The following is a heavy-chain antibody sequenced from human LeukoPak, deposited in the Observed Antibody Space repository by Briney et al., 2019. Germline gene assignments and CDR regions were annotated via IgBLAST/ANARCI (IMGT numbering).Heavy chain of an antibody. CDR1: GFIFDDHG. V-gene: IGHV3-9*01. D-gene: IGHD3-9*01. Sequence: GGSLRLSCAASGFIFDDHGMHWVRQAPGKGLEWVSGISWNSGSIGYADSVKGRFTISRDNAKNSLYLQMNSLRAEDTALYYCAKDKSVRYFDCPGDWGQGTLVTVSS. CDR2: ISWNSGSI. J-gene: IGHJ4*02. CDR3: AKDKSVRYFDCPGD.